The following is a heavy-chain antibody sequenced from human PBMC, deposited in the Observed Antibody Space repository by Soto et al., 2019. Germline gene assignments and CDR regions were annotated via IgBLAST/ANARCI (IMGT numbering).Heavy chain of an antibody. D-gene: IGHD6-19*01. CDR1: GGSITNSGQY. J-gene: IGHJ6*02. V-gene: IGHV4-39*01. CDR2: IYYSGSP. CDR3: ARQGRAVAGGAVFYGLDV. Sequence: QLQLQESGPGLVKPSETLSLTCTVSGGSITNSGQYCVWIRQPPGKGLEWIGSIYYSGSPYYRPSLKSLLTMSVATSKNQFSLKLSSVTDADTAVYYCARQGRAVAGGAVFYGLDVWGQGTTVTASS.